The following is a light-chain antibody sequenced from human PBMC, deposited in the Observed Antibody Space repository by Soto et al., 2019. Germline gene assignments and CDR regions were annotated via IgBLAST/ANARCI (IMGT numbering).Light chain of an antibody. CDR2: EVS. V-gene: IGLV2-23*02. Sequence: QSVLTQPASVSGSPGQSITISCTGTSRDVGAYNLVSWYQQYPGKAPKLVIYEVSKRPSGVSDRFSGSKSGNTASLTISGLQADDEADYYRCSYAGSSRIFGTGTKLTVL. CDR3: CSYAGSSRI. CDR1: SRDVGAYNL. J-gene: IGLJ1*01.